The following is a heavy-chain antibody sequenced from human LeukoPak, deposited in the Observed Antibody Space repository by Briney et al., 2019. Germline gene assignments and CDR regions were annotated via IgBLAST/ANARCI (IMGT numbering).Heavy chain of an antibody. CDR2: IYTSGST. J-gene: IGHJ4*02. CDR1: GGSISSGSYY. Sequence: SETLSLTCTVSGGSISSGSYYWSWIRQPAGKGLEWIGRIYTSGSTNYNPSLKSRVTISVDTSKNQFSLKLSSVTAADTAVYYCARDYTEDSYYFDYWGQGTLVTVSS. CDR3: ARDYTEDSYYFDY. D-gene: IGHD2-2*02. V-gene: IGHV4-61*02.